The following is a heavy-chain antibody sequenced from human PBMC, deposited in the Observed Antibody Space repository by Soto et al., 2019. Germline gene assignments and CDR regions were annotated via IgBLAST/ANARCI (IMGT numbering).Heavy chain of an antibody. CDR2: ISAYNGNT. V-gene: IGHV1-18*01. CDR3: ARGVGSGSYYNQYNWFDP. Sequence: ASVKVSCKASGYTFTNYGISWVRQAPGQGLERMGWISAYNGNTKYAQKLQGRVTMTTDTSTSTAYMELRSLRSDDTAVYYCARGVGSGSYYNQYNWFDPWGQGTLVAVSS. J-gene: IGHJ5*02. D-gene: IGHD3-10*01. CDR1: GYTFTNYG.